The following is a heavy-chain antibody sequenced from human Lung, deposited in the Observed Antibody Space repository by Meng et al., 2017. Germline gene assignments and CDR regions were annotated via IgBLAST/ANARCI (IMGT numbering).Heavy chain of an antibody. CDR3: ARDEDISAAGKLFGDY. CDR1: GYTFPDYW. D-gene: IGHD6-13*01. Sequence: ASVMVSCKASGYTFPDYWLHWVRRAPGQGLEWMGRINPKSGDTHYAQRFQGRVTMTGDTSNSTAYMELSGLRSDDTAMYYCARDEDISAAGKLFGDYWGQGTLVTVSS. V-gene: IGHV1-2*06. J-gene: IGHJ4*02. CDR2: INPKSGDT.